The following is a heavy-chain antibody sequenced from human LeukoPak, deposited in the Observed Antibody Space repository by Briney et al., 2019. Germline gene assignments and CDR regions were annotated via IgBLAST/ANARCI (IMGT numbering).Heavy chain of an antibody. D-gene: IGHD3-10*01. CDR1: GYTFTSYY. CDR2: INPSGGST. V-gene: IGHV1-46*01. Sequence: ASVKVSCKASGYTFTSYYMHWVRQAPGQGLEWMGIINPSGGSTSYAQKFQGRVTMTRDTSKNQFSLKLSSVTAADTAVYYCARAPFRRYYYGSGRGDYWGQGTLVTVSS. CDR3: ARAPFRRYYYGSGRGDY. J-gene: IGHJ4*02.